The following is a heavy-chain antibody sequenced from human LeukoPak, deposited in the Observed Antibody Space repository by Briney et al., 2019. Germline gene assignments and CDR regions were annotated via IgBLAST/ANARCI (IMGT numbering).Heavy chain of an antibody. CDR2: ISWNSGSI. D-gene: IGHD3-10*01. Sequence: GRSLRLSCAASGFTFDDYAMHWVRQAPGKGLEWVSGISWNSGSIGYADSVKGRFTISRDNSETTLYLRMNSLRAEDTAVYYCAKHRGYGSGSFPGLEYFQHWGQGTLVTVSS. J-gene: IGHJ1*01. CDR3: AKHRGYGSGSFPGLEYFQH. V-gene: IGHV3-9*01. CDR1: GFTFDDYA.